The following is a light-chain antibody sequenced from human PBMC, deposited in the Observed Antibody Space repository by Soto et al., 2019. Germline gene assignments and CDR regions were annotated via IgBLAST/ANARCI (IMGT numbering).Light chain of an antibody. CDR1: QSVSSSY. CDR2: GAS. J-gene: IGKJ2*01. Sequence: EIVLTQSPGTLSLSPGERATLSCRASQSVSSSYLAWYQQQPGQAPRLLIHGASTRPSGIPDRFTGSGSGTDFTLTIRRLEPEDFAVYYCQQYGSSPMYTFGQGTKLEIK. CDR3: QQYGSSPMYT. V-gene: IGKV3-20*01.